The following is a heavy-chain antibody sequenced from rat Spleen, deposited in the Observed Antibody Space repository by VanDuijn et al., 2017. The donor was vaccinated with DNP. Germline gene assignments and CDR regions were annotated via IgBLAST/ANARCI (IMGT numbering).Heavy chain of an antibody. Sequence: QVQLEESGPGLIQPSETLSLTCTVSEFSLTSNGVGWVRQPLGKGLVWMGTIWAGGSTTYNSAVQSRLSISRDTSRSQVFLQVSSVQTEDTAMYFCVRDSGIEAYWGQGTLVTVSS. J-gene: IGHJ3*01. CDR3: VRDSGIEAY. CDR2: IWAGGST. CDR1: EFSLTSNG. D-gene: IGHD1-11*01. V-gene: IGHV2-72*01.